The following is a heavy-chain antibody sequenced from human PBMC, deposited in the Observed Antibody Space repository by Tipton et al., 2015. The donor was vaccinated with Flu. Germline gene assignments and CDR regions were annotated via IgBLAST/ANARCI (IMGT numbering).Heavy chain of an antibody. CDR1: GGSISSSSYY. Sequence: TLSLTCTVSGGSISSSSYYWGWIRQPPGKGLEWIGSIYYSGSTYYNPSLKSRVTISVDTSKNQFSLKLSSVTAADTAVYYCARLGQSIAAAGHHFDYWGQGTLVTVSS. D-gene: IGHD6-13*01. V-gene: IGHV4-39*01. CDR2: IYYSGST. CDR3: ARLGQSIAAAGHHFDY. J-gene: IGHJ4*02.